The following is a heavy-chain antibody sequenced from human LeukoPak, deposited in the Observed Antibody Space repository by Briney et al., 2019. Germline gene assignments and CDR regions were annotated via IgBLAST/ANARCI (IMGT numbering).Heavy chain of an antibody. CDR1: GYTFTGYS. CDR3: ATDGAVAGTAYPEY. CDR2: INPNSGGT. D-gene: IGHD6-19*01. V-gene: IGHV1-2*02. Sequence: ASVTVSCKDSGYTFTGYSIHWVRQAPGQGLEWMGWINPNSGGTKYAQKFQGRVTMTRDTSISTAYMELSSLTSDDTALYYCATDGAVAGTAYPEYWGQGTLVTVSS. J-gene: IGHJ4*02.